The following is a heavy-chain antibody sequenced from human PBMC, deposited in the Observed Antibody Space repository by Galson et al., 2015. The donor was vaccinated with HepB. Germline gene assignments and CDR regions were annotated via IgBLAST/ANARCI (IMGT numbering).Heavy chain of an antibody. D-gene: IGHD3-22*01. Sequence: SLRLSCAASGFTFSSYGMHWVRQAPGKGLEWVAVISYDGSNKYYADSVKGRFTISRDNSKNTLYLQMNSLRAEDTAVYYCAKEGRRYYDSSGYLGEWGQGTLVTVSS. J-gene: IGHJ4*02. CDR3: AKEGRRYYDSSGYLGE. CDR1: GFTFSSYG. CDR2: ISYDGSNK. V-gene: IGHV3-30*18.